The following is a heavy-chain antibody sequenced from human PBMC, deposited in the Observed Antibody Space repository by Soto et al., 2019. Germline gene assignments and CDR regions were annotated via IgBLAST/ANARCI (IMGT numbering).Heavy chain of an antibody. V-gene: IGHV3-23*01. D-gene: IGHD3-16*01. J-gene: IGHJ3*01. CDR1: GFTFSSYA. CDR2: ISGSGGST. CDR3: AKSQPGHPGIMITFGGVIL. Sequence: GGSLRLSCAASGFTFSSYAMSWVRQAPGKGLEWVSAISGSGGSTYYADSVKGRFTISRDNSKNTLYLQMSSLRAEDTAVYYCAKSQPGHPGIMITFGGVILWGQGTMVTVSS.